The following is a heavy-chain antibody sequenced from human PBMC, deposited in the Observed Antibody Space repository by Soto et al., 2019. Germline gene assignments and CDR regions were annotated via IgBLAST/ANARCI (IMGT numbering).Heavy chain of an antibody. V-gene: IGHV4-30-2*01. CDR3: ARGRGVPAASELDP. D-gene: IGHD2-2*01. J-gene: IGHJ5*02. CDR1: GGSISSGGYS. CDR2: IYHSGST. Sequence: PSETLSLTCAVSGGSISSGGYSWSWIRQPPGKGLEWIGYIYHSGSTNYNPSLKSRVTISVDTSKNQFSLKLSSVTAADTAVYYCARGRGVPAASELDPWGQGTLVTVSS.